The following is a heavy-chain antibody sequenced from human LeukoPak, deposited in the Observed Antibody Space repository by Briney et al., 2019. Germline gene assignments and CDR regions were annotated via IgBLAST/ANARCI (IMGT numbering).Heavy chain of an antibody. CDR2: INHSGST. D-gene: IGHD3-3*01. J-gene: IGHJ4*02. V-gene: IGHV4-34*01. Sequence: SETLSLTCAVYGGSFSGYYWSWIRQPPGKGLEWIGEINHSGSTNYNPPLKSRVTISVDTSKNQFSLKLSSVTAADTAVYYCARNFTIIGVVNPVGGQGTLVTVSS. CDR1: GGSFSGYY. CDR3: ARNFTIIGVVNPV.